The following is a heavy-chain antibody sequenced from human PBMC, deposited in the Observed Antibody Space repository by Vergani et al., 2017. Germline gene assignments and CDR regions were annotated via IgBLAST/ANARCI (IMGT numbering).Heavy chain of an antibody. CDR1: GYNFTRFD. J-gene: IGHJ5*02. Sequence: QEQLVQSGAEVRKPGASVKVSCKASGYNFTRFDINWVRLATGQGLEWMGWMNPKSGNTAYAAKFQGRITMTRDSSTDTAYMEMKSLRSEDTAIYFCARGVLDSKYRHNWFGPWGQGTVVTVSS. D-gene: IGHD3/OR15-3a*01. CDR2: MNPKSGNT. V-gene: IGHV1-8*01. CDR3: ARGVLDSKYRHNWFGP.